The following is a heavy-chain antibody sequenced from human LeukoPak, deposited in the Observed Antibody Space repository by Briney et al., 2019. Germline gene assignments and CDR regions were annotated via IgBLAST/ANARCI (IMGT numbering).Heavy chain of an antibody. CDR2: IIPILGIA. D-gene: IGHD3-9*01. Sequence: GASVKVSCKASGGTFSSYAISGVRQAPGQGLEWMGRIIPILGIANYAQKFQGRVTITADKSTSTAYMELSSLRSEDTAVYYCARGEATGYYIAYGMDVWGQGTTVTVSS. V-gene: IGHV1-69*04. J-gene: IGHJ6*02. CDR3: ARGEATGYYIAYGMDV. CDR1: GGTFSSYA.